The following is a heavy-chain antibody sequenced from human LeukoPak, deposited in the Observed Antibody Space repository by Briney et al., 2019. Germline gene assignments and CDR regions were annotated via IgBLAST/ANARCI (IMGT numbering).Heavy chain of an antibody. CDR2: IYPGDSDT. CDR3: ARLADYYGSGSYYRAWFDP. J-gene: IGHJ5*02. V-gene: IGHV5-51*01. Sequence: GESLKISCKGSGYSFTSYWIGWVRQMPGKGLEWMGIIYPGDSDTRYSPSFQGQVTISADKSISTAYLQWSSLKASDTAMYNCARLADYYGSGSYYRAWFDPWGQGTLVTVSS. CDR1: GYSFTSYW. D-gene: IGHD3-10*01.